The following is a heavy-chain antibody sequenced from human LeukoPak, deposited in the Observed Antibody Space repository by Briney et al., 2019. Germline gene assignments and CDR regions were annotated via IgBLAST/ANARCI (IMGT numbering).Heavy chain of an antibody. Sequence: SETLSLTCAVSGYSISSGYYWDWIRQPPGKGLEWIGSIYHSGSTFYSPSLKSRVTISVDTSKNQFSLKLSSVTAADTAVYYCAKRLLLSSPYDYWGQGSLVTVSS. D-gene: IGHD3-10*01. CDR3: AKRLLLSSPYDY. V-gene: IGHV4-38-2*01. J-gene: IGHJ4*02. CDR2: IYHSGST. CDR1: GYSISSGYY.